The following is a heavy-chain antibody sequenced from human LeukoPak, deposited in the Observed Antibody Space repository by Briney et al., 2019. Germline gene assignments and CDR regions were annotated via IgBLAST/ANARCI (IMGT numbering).Heavy chain of an antibody. V-gene: IGHV4-39*07. Sequence: SETLSLTCTVSGGSISSSSYYWGWIRQPPGKGLEWIGSMYYSGSTHYNPSLKSRVIISLDTSTNQFSLKVTSVTAAGTAVYYCARSGYSGYDGLYWGQGTLVTVSS. CDR3: ARSGYSGYDGLY. CDR2: MYYSGST. D-gene: IGHD5-12*01. CDR1: GGSISSSSYY. J-gene: IGHJ4*02.